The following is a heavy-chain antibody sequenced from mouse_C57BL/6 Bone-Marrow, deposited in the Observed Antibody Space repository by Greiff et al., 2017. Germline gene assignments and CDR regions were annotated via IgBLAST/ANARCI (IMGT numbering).Heavy chain of an antibody. CDR1: GYTFTSYG. CDR3: AREGYYYGSSPYYYAMDY. V-gene: IGHV1-81*01. Sequence: QVQLQQSGAELARPGASVKLSCKASGYTFTSYGISWVKQRTGQGLEWIGEIYPRSGNTYYNAKFKGKATLTADKSSSTAYMEFRSLKSEDSAVYFCAREGYYYGSSPYYYAMDYWGQGTSVTVSS. J-gene: IGHJ4*01. D-gene: IGHD1-1*01. CDR2: IYPRSGNT.